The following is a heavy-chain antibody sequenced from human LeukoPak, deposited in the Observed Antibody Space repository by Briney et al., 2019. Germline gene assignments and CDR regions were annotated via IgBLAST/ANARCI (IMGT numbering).Heavy chain of an antibody. D-gene: IGHD6-13*01. CDR3: ARSGSSWYSAYYYYYMDV. CDR1: GYTFTSYG. Sequence: GASVKVSCKASGYTFTSYGISWVRQAPGQGLEWMGWISAYNGNTNYAQKLQGRVTMTTDTSTSTAYMELRSLRSDDTAVYYCARSGSSWYSAYYYYYMDVWGKGTTVTVSS. V-gene: IGHV1-18*01. J-gene: IGHJ6*03. CDR2: ISAYNGNT.